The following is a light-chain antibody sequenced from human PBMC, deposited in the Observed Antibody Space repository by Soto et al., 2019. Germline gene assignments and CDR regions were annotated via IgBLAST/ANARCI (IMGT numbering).Light chain of an antibody. J-gene: IGKJ4*01. CDR3: QQRSNWPPVT. CDR1: QSVSSY. CDR2: DAS. V-gene: IGKV3-11*01. Sequence: EIVLTQSPATLSLSPGERATLSCRASQSVSSYLAWYQQKPGQAPRLLIYDASNRATGIPARFSGSGSGTDFPLTISSLEPEGFAVYYCQQRSNWPPVTFGGGTKVEIK.